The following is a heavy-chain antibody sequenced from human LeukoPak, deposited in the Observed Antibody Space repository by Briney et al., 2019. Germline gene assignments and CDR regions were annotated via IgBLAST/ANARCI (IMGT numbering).Heavy chain of an antibody. Sequence: PGGSLRLSCSASGFTFSNYAMHWVRQAPGKGLEYVSAISNNGGSTYYVDSAKGRFTISRDNSKNTLYLQMSSLRAEDTAVFYCVKGAESYCDSRSDYWGQGTLVTVSS. CDR3: VKGAESYCDSRSDY. CDR2: ISNNGGST. CDR1: GFTFSNYA. J-gene: IGHJ4*02. D-gene: IGHD3-22*01. V-gene: IGHV3-64D*09.